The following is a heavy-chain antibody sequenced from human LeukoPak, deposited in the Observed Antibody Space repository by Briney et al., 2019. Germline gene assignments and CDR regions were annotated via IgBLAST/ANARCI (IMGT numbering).Heavy chain of an antibody. J-gene: IGHJ6*03. Sequence: PGGSLRLSCAASGFTFSSYWMHWVRQAPGKGLVWVSRINSDGSSTSYADSVKGRFTISRDNAKNTLYLQMNSLRSEDTAVYYCARVAAGYSSSWSKGYYYYYMDVWGKGTTVTISS. CDR1: GFTFSSYW. CDR2: INSDGSST. D-gene: IGHD6-13*01. CDR3: ARVAAGYSSSWSKGYYYYYMDV. V-gene: IGHV3-74*01.